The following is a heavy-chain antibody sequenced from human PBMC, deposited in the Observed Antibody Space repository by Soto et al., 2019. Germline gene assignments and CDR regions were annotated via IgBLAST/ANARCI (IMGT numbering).Heavy chain of an antibody. D-gene: IGHD6-19*01. V-gene: IGHV1-18*01. CDR2: ISAFNGNT. Sequence: QDQLVQSGAEVKKPGASVTVSCKASGYSFTNYGVTWVRQAPGQGLEWMGWISAFNGNTHYAQNLQGRVTITTDASTRTAYMELGSLGFDDTAVYSSARDCRVAPPAAGNTHYYYYMDAWGKGTTVTVSS. CDR1: GYSFTNYG. J-gene: IGHJ6*03. CDR3: ARDCRVAPPAAGNTHYYYYMDA.